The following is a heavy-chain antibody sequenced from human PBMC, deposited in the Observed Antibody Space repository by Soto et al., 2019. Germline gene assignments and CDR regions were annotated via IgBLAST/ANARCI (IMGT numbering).Heavy chain of an antibody. J-gene: IGHJ5*02. CDR1: GGTFSSYA. CDR2: VIPIFGTA. Sequence: SVKVSCKASGGTFSSYAISWVRQAPGQGLEWMGGVIPIFGTANYAQKFQGRVTITADKSTSTAYMELSSLRSVDTAVYYCARDQDDSSGYSFDPWGQGILVTVSS. CDR3: ARDQDDSSGYSFDP. V-gene: IGHV1-69*06. D-gene: IGHD3-22*01.